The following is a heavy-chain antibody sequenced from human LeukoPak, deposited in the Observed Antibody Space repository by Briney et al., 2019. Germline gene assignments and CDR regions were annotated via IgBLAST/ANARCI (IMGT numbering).Heavy chain of an antibody. J-gene: IGHJ5*02. CDR3: AHRRATMVRGVPPKNPFDP. CDR2: IYWNDDK. V-gene: IGHV2-5*01. Sequence: GSGPTLVNPTQTLTLTCTFSGFSLSTSGVGVGWIRQPPGKALEWLALIYWNDDKRYSPSLKSRLTITKDTSKNQVVLTMTNMDPVDTATYYCAHRRATMVRGVPPKNPFDPWGQGTLVTVSS. D-gene: IGHD3-10*01. CDR1: GFSLSTSGVG.